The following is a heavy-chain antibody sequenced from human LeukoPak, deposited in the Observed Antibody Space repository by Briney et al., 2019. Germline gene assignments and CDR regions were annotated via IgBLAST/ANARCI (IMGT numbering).Heavy chain of an antibody. D-gene: IGHD2-2*01. V-gene: IGHV4-39*07. J-gene: IGHJ6*03. CDR2: IYYSGST. CDR3: ARVPYQLLYYYYYYMDV. Sequence: SETLSLTCTVSGGSISSSSYYWGWMRQPPGKGLEWIGSIYYSGSTYYNPSLKSRVTISVDTSKNQFSLKLSSVTAADTAVYYCARVPYQLLYYYYYYMDVWGKGTTVTVSS. CDR1: GGSISSSSYY.